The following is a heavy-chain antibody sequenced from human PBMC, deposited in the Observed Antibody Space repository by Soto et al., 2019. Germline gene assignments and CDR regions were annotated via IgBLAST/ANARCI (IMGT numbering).Heavy chain of an antibody. CDR1: GGSISSAGYS. V-gene: IGHV4-30-2*01. CDR3: ARFFGGRGDY. D-gene: IGHD1-26*01. J-gene: IGHJ4*02. CDR2: IYHSGST. Sequence: QLHLLESGSRLVKPSQTLSLTCTVSGGSISSAGYSWSWIRQPPGKGLEYIGYIYHSGSTYYNPSLKSRVTVSVDRSKIQFSLKLSSVTAADTAVYYCARFFGGRGDYWGQGTLVTVSS.